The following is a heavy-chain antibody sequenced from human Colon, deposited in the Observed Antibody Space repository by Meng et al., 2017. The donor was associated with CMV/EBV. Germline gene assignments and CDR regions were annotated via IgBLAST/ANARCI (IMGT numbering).Heavy chain of an antibody. D-gene: IGHD2-2*01. CDR3: AKEYCTSTSCNFDY. Sequence: LSLTCAASGFIFSNYAMSWVRQAPGKGLEWVSAISGSGNSTYYADSVKGRFTISRDNSKNTLYLQMNSLRVEDTAVYYCAKEYCTSTSCNFDYWGQGTLVTVSS. CDR2: ISGSGNST. CDR1: GFIFSNYA. J-gene: IGHJ4*02. V-gene: IGHV3-23*01.